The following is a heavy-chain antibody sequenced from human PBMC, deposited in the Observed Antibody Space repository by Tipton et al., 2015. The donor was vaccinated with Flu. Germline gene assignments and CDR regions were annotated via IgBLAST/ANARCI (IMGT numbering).Heavy chain of an antibody. CDR2: IHHRGTT. CDR1: GYSISSGYF. V-gene: IGHV4-38-2*01. J-gene: IGHJ4*02. CDR3: ARHGEGTFDY. D-gene: IGHD3-10*01. Sequence: TLSLTCAVYGYSISSGYFWGWIRQPPGKGLGWIGTIHHRGTTYYNPSLKSRVTMLLDTSKNQFSLRLTSVTAADTAVYYCARHGEGTFDYWGQGTLVPVSS.